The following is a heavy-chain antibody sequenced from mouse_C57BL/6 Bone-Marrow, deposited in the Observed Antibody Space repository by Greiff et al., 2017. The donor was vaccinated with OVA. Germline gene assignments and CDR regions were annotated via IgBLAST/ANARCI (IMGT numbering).Heavy chain of an antibody. Sequence: QVQLQQSGAELARPGASVKMSCKASGYTFTSYTMHWVKQRPGQGLEWIGYINPSSGYTKYNQKFKDKATLTADKSSSTAYMQLSSLTSEDSAVYYCARITTAHFDYWGQGTTLTVSS. CDR2: INPSSGYT. D-gene: IGHD1-2*01. V-gene: IGHV1-4*01. CDR1: GYTFTSYT. J-gene: IGHJ2*01. CDR3: ARITTAHFDY.